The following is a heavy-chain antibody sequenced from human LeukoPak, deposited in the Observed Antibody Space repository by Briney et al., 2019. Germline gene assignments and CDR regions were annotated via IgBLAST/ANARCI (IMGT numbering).Heavy chain of an antibody. CDR2: IIPIFGTA. Sequence: SVRVSCKASGGTFSSYAISWVRQAPGQGLEWMGGIIPIFGTANYAQKFQGRVTITADESTSTAYMELSSLRSEDTAVYYCARDKLELREGSFDYWGQGTLVTVSS. CDR1: GGTFSSYA. D-gene: IGHD1-7*01. V-gene: IGHV1-69*13. CDR3: ARDKLELREGSFDY. J-gene: IGHJ4*02.